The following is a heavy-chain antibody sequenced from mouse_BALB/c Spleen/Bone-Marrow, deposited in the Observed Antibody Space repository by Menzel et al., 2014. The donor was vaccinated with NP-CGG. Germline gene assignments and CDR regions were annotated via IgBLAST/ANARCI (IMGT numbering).Heavy chain of an antibody. Sequence: EAQLQQSGAVLARLGVSVRMSCKASGYTFTSFWMHWVKQRPGQGLEWIGAVYPGNNDTNYDQNFKGKAKLTAVTSTSTAYMEFSSLTNEDSAVYYCARYYYGGRDWYFDVWGDGTTVTISS. D-gene: IGHD1-1*01. V-gene: IGHV1-5*01. J-gene: IGHJ1*01. CDR3: ARYYYGGRDWYFDV. CDR2: VYPGNNDT. CDR1: GYTFTSFW.